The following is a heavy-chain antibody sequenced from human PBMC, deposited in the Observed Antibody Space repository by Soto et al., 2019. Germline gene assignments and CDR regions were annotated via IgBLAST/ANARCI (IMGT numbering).Heavy chain of an antibody. CDR2: ISGSGGST. D-gene: IGHD4-17*01. CDR3: AKDRTTVVTPLDY. V-gene: IGHV3-23*01. Sequence: EVQLLESGGGLVQPGRSLRLSCGASGFTFSSYAMSWVRQAPGKGLEWVSAISGSGGSTYYADSVKGRFTISRDNSKNTLYLQMNSLRAEDTAVYYCAKDRTTVVTPLDYWGQGTLVTVSS. J-gene: IGHJ4*02. CDR1: GFTFSSYA.